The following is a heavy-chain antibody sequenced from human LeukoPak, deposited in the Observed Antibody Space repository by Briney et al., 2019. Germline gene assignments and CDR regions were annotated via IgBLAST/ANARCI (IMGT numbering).Heavy chain of an antibody. Sequence: GGSLRLSCAASGFTFSSYAMSWVRQAPGRGLEWVSTISGSAISTDYADSVKGRFTISRDNSKNSLYLRMNSLRAEDTAVYYCARHTSSSARTNAFDIWGQGTMVTVSS. D-gene: IGHD6-6*01. J-gene: IGHJ3*02. CDR2: ISGSAIST. CDR1: GFTFSSYA. V-gene: IGHV3-23*01. CDR3: ARHTSSSARTNAFDI.